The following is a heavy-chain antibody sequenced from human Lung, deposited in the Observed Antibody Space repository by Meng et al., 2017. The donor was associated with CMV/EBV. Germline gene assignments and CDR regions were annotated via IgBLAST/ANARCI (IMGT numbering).Heavy chain of an antibody. CDR1: GGSFSGYY. J-gene: IGHJ6*02. CDR3: ARAGRSYGMDV. V-gene: IGHV4-34*01. CDR2: INHSGST. Sequence: LSCAVYGGSFSGYYWSWIRQPPGKGPEWIGEINHSGSTNYNPSLKSRVTISVDTSNNQFSLKLSSVTAADTAVYYCARAGRSYGMDVWGQGTTVTVSS.